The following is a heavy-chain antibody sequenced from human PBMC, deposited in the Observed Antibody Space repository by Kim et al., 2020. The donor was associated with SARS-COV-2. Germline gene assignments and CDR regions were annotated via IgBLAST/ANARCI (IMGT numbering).Heavy chain of an antibody. J-gene: IGHJ4*02. Sequence: ASVKVSCKASGYTFTSYYMHWVRQAPGQGLEWMGIINPSGGSTSYAQKFQGRVTMTRDTSTSTVYMELSSLRSEDTAVYYCARDGADYYDSSGYGGASPDYWGQGTLVTVSS. D-gene: IGHD3-22*01. CDR1: GYTFTSYY. CDR2: INPSGGST. CDR3: ARDGADYYDSSGYGGASPDY. V-gene: IGHV1-46*01.